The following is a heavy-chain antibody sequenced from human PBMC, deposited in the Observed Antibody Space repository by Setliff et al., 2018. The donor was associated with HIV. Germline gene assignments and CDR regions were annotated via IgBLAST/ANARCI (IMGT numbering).Heavy chain of an antibody. J-gene: IGHJ4*02. Sequence: SETLSLTCAVYGGSFSSYYWGWIRQPPGKGLEWIGNVYHTGSTYYNPSLKSRVTISVDTSKNQFSLKLSSVIAADTAVYYCARHAAGPDGPFDYWGQGTLVTVSS. V-gene: IGHV4-59*08. CDR2: VYHTGST. CDR1: GGSFSSYY. CDR3: ARHAAGPDGPFDY.